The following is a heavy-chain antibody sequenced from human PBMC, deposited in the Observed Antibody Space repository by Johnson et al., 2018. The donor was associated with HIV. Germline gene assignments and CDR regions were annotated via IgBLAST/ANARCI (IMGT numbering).Heavy chain of an antibody. D-gene: IGHD3-10*01. CDR1: GFTFSSYG. J-gene: IGHJ3*02. Sequence: QEKLVESGGGVVQPGRSLRLSCAASGFTFSSYGMHWVRQAPGKGLEWVAVISYDGSNKYYADSVKGRFTISRDNSKNTLYLQMNSLRAEDTAVYYCARDSPGEITMVQGVIGIWGQGTMVTVSS. CDR3: ARDSPGEITMVQGVIGI. CDR2: ISYDGSNK. V-gene: IGHV3-30*19.